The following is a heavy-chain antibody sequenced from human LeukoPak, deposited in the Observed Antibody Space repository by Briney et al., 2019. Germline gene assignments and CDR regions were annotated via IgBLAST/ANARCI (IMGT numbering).Heavy chain of an antibody. Sequence: SETLSLTCTVSGGSISSSSYYWGWIRQPPGKGLEWIGSIYYSGSTYYNPSLKSRVTISVDTSENQFSLRLSSVTAADTAVYYCASGGYCSSTSCPPPAGWFDPWGQGTLVTVSS. CDR3: ASGGYCSSTSCPPPAGWFDP. CDR1: GGSISSSSYY. V-gene: IGHV4-39*01. D-gene: IGHD2-2*01. CDR2: IYYSGST. J-gene: IGHJ5*02.